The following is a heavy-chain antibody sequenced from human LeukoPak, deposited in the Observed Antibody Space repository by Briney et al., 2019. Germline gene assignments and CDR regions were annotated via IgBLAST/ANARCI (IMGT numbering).Heavy chain of an antibody. V-gene: IGHV3-23*01. D-gene: IGHD2-21*02. CDR3: GRSEVTIPNSY. CDR2: ISGSGGST. J-gene: IGHJ4*02. Sequence: GGSLRLSCAASGFTFSSYAMSWVRQAPGKGLEWVSAISGSGGSTYYADSVKGRFTISRDNAKNSLYLQMNSLRVEDTAVYYCGRSEVTIPNSYWGQGTLVTVSS. CDR1: GFTFSSYA.